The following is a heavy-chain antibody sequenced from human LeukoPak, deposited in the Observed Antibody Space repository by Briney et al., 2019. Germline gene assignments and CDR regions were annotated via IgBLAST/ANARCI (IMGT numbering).Heavy chain of an antibody. V-gene: IGHV4-59*08. CDR1: GGSISSYY. CDR3: ARAPAAPLDYYYYYMDV. Sequence: PSETLSLTCTVSGGSISSYYWSWIRQPPGKGLEWIGYIYYSGSTNYNPSLKSRVTISVDTSKNQFSLKLSSVTAADTAVYYCARAPAAPLDYYYYYMDVWGKGTTVTVSS. CDR2: IYYSGST. D-gene: IGHD2-2*01. J-gene: IGHJ6*03.